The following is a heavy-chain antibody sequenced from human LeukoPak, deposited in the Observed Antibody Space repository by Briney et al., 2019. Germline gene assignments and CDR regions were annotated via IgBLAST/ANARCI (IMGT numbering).Heavy chain of an antibody. V-gene: IGHV4-34*01. CDR2: INHSGST. D-gene: IGHD6-19*01. J-gene: IGHJ5*02. CDR1: GGSFSGYY. CDR3: ARGRYSSGWYWFDP. Sequence: SETLSLTCAVYGGSFSGYYWSLIRRPPGKGLEWIGEINHSGSTNYNPSLKSRVTISVDTSRNQFSLKLSSVTAADTAVYYCARGRYSSGWYWFDPWGQGTLVTVSS.